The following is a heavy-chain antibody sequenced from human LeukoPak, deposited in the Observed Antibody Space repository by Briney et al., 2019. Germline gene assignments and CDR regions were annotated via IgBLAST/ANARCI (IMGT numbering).Heavy chain of an antibody. CDR1: ASSLNAYN. V-gene: IGHV3-21*04. J-gene: IGHJ4*02. Sequence: GGSLRLSCAASASSLNAYNTNWVRQAPGKGLEWVSSISYTGTYIYYADSVKGRFTISRDNAQNSLYLQMNSLRAEDTAIYYCVRDRGTYRPIDYWGQGTLVTVSS. CDR3: VRDRGTYRPIDY. CDR2: ISYTGTYI. D-gene: IGHD1-26*01.